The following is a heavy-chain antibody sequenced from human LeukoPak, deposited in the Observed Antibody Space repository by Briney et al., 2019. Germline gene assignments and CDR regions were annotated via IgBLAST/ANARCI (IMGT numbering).Heavy chain of an antibody. D-gene: IGHD6-13*01. CDR3: ALSRKGQQLR. J-gene: IGHJ4*02. CDR2: IYYSGST. CDR1: GGSISTYN. V-gene: IGHV4-59*12. Sequence: SETLSLTCTVSGGSISTYNWNWIRQPPGKGLEWIGYIYYSGSTNYNPSLKSRVTISLDTSKNQLFLKLTSVTAADTAVYYCALSRKGQQLRWSQGTLVTVSS.